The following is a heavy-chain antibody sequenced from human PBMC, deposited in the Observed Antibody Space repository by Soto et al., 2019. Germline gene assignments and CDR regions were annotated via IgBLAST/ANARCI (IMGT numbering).Heavy chain of an antibody. CDR3: ARVPRTTGTIGDWFDP. Sequence: PSETLSLTCAVSGYSISSGYYWGWVRQPPGKGLEWIGSVYRGGSTSYNPSLKSRVTISVDTSKNQFSLSLTSVTAADTAVYYCARVPRTTGTIGDWFDPWGQGTLVTVSS. V-gene: IGHV4-38-2*01. CDR2: VYRGGST. D-gene: IGHD1-1*01. CDR1: GYSISSGYY. J-gene: IGHJ5*02.